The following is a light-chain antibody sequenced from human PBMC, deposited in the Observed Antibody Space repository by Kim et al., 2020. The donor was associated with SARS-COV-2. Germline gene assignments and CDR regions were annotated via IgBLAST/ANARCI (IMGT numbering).Light chain of an antibody. CDR3: QVWDSSTDHLV. Sequence: SYELTQPPSVSVAPGKTARITCGGNNIGSKSVYWYQQKPGQAPVLVIYYESDRPSGIPERFSASNSGNTATLTISRVEAGDEADYYCQVWDSSTDHLVFG. V-gene: IGLV3-21*04. CDR2: YES. CDR1: NIGSKS. J-gene: IGLJ2*01.